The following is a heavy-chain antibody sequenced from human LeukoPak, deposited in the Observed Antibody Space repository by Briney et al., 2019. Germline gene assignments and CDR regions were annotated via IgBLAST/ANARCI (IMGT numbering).Heavy chain of an antibody. J-gene: IGHJ4*02. CDR2: IYHSGST. CDR1: GGSISSGGYY. V-gene: IGHV4-30-2*01. CDR3: AAQGPPGRTWDY. Sequence: SQTLSLTCTVSGGSISSGGYYWSWIRQPPGKGLEWIGYIYHSGSTYYNPSLKSRVTISVDRSKNQFSLKLSSVTAADTAVYYCAAQGPPGRTWDYWGQGTLVTVSS.